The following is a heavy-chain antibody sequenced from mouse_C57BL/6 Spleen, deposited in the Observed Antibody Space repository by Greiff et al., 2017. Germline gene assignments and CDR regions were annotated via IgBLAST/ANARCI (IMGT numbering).Heavy chain of an antibody. CDR1: GYTFTSYW. CDR2: IYPGNSDT. V-gene: IGHV1-5*01. J-gene: IGHJ2*01. D-gene: IGHD1-1*01. Sequence: EVQLQESGTVLARPGASVKMSCKTSGYTFTSYWMHWVKQRPGQGLEWIGAIYPGNSDTSYNQKVKGKAKLTAVTSASTAYMELSSLTNEDSAVYYCTRSSFITTVVANYFDYWGQGTTLTVAS. CDR3: TRSSFITTVVANYFDY.